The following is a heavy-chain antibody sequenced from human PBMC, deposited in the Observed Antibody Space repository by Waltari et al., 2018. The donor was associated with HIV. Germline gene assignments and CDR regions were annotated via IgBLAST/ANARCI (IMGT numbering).Heavy chain of an antibody. CDR2: IYTSGST. CDR3: ARTRVGYSSRVAYYYYGMDV. D-gene: IGHD5-18*01. Sequence: QVQLQESGPGLVKPSETLSLTCTVSGGSISSYYWSWIRQPAGKGLEWIGRIYTSGSTNYNPSLKSRVTMSVDTSKNQFSLKLSSVTAADTAVYYCARTRVGYSSRVAYYYYGMDVWGQGTTVTVSS. V-gene: IGHV4-4*07. CDR1: GGSISSYY. J-gene: IGHJ6*02.